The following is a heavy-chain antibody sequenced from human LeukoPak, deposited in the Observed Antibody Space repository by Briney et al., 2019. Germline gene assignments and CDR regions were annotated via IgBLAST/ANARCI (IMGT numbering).Heavy chain of an antibody. V-gene: IGHV4-59*01. Sequence: SETLSLTCTVSGGSISSYYWSWIRQPPGKGLEWIGYIYYSVSTNYNPSLKSRVTISVDTSKNQFSLKLSSVTAADTAVYYCARASWQYYFDYWGQGTLVTVSS. CDR3: ARASWQYYFDY. CDR1: GGSISSYY. CDR2: IYYSVST. D-gene: IGHD2-2*01. J-gene: IGHJ4*02.